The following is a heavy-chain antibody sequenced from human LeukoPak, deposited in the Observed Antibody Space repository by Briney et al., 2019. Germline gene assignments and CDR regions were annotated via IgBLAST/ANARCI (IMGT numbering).Heavy chain of an antibody. Sequence: ASETLSLTCAVYGGSFSGYYWSWIRQPPGKGLEWIGEINHSGSANYNPSLKSRVTISVDTSKNQFSLKLSSVTAADTAVYYCARVRISSHRWAFDYWGQGTLVTVSS. CDR3: ARVRISSHRWAFDY. J-gene: IGHJ4*02. V-gene: IGHV4-34*01. CDR1: GGSFSGYY. CDR2: INHSGSA. D-gene: IGHD2/OR15-2a*01.